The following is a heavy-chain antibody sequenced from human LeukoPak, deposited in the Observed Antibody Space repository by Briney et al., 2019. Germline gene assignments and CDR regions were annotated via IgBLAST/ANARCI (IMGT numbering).Heavy chain of an antibody. CDR3: ARVYMVRGLIRNNDH. V-gene: IGHV1-18*01. J-gene: IGHJ4*02. Sequence: ASVKVSCKASGYTFTSYGMSWVRQAPGQGLEWMGWISAYNGNTNYAQKLQGRVTMTTDTSTSTAYMELRSLRADDTAVYYCARVYMVRGLIRNNDHWAQGTRLPVSS. D-gene: IGHD3-10*01. CDR2: ISAYNGNT. CDR1: GYTFTSYG.